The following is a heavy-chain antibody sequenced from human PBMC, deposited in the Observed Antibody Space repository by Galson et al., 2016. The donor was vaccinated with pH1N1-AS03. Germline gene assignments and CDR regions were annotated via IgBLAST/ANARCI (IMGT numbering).Heavy chain of an antibody. J-gene: IGHJ4*02. CDR3: ARDYNWRIDY. CDR1: GLSLRARGVG. V-gene: IGHV2-5*01. D-gene: IGHD1-1*01. CDR2: IRWNGDK. Sequence: PALVKPPQTLTLTCTFSGLSLRARGVGVGWIRQPPGKALEWLALIRWNGDKHYSPSLRSRLTVTKDTSRNQVVFTMTNLDPVDSATYFCARDYNWRIDYWGQGTLVTVSS.